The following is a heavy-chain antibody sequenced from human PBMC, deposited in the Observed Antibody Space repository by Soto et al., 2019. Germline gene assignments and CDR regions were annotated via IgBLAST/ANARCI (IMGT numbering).Heavy chain of an antibody. CDR3: GRGASGSYRLDY. Sequence: EVQLVESGGGLVQPGGSLRLSCAASGFTFSSYWMHWVRQAPGKGLVWVSRINSDGSSTNYADSVKGQFTISRDNAKNKLYLQMNRLRAEDTAGYYCGRGASGSYRLDYWGQGTLVTVSS. CDR2: INSDGSST. V-gene: IGHV3-74*01. CDR1: GFTFSSYW. D-gene: IGHD3-10*01. J-gene: IGHJ4*02.